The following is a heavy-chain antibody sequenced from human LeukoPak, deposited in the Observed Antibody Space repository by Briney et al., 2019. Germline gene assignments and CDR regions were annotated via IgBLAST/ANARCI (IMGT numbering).Heavy chain of an antibody. CDR2: LSGSGGGT. Sequence: GGSLRLSCAVSGITLSNYGMSWVRQAPGKGLEWVAGLSGSGGGTNYADSVKGRFTISRDNAKNSLHLQMDSLSAEDTAVYYCGRDFWSGYYTEDWGQGALVIVSS. CDR1: GITLSNYG. V-gene: IGHV3-23*01. J-gene: IGHJ4*02. CDR3: GRDFWSGYYTED. D-gene: IGHD3-3*01.